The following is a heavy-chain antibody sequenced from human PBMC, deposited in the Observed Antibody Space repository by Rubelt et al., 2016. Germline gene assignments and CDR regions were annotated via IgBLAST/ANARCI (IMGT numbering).Heavy chain of an antibody. J-gene: IGHJ1*01. CDR3: ASQVVPAAPFQH. D-gene: IGHD2-2*01. Sequence: QVQLVQSGAEVKKPGASVKVSCKASGGTFSSYAISWVRQAPGQGLEWMGRIIPILGIAKYAQKFQGRVTSTAYKATSAADMELGSLRSDDTAVYYCASQVVPAAPFQHWGQGTLVTVSS. CDR2: IIPILGIA. V-gene: IGHV1-69*04. CDR1: GGTFSSYA.